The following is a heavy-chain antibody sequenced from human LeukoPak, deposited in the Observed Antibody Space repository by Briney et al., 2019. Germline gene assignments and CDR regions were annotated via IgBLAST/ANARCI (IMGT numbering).Heavy chain of an antibody. CDR1: GFTVSSNH. Sequence: SGGSLRLSCAASGFTVSSNHMSWVRQAPGKGLEWVSVIYSGGSTDYADSVKGRFTISRDNLKNTLYLQMNRLRAEDTAVYYCARGPAGYNWGQGTLVTFSS. J-gene: IGHJ4*02. CDR2: IYSGGST. V-gene: IGHV3-53*01. D-gene: IGHD1-1*01. CDR3: ARGPAGYN.